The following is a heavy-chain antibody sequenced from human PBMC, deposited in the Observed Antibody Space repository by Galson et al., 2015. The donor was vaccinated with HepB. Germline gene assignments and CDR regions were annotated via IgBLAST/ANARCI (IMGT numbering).Heavy chain of an antibody. Sequence: PALVKPTQTLTLTCAFSGFSLSTSGMCVSWIRQPPGKALEWLALIDWDDDKYYSTSLKTRLTISKDTSKNQVVLTMTNMDPVDTATYYCALGVVPAARFGANYYYYGMDVWGQGTTVTVSS. CDR2: IDWDDDK. D-gene: IGHD2-2*01. J-gene: IGHJ6*02. V-gene: IGHV2-70*01. CDR1: GFSLSTSGMC. CDR3: ALGVVPAARFGANYYYYGMDV.